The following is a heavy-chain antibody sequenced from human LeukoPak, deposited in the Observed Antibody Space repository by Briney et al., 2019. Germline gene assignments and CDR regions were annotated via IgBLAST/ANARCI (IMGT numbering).Heavy chain of an antibody. Sequence: SETLSLTCTVSGGSISGYYWSWIRQPPGKGLEWIGYIYYSGSINYNSSLKSRVAISVDTSKNQFSLKLSSMTAADTAVYYCVRNTLGHYDAFDIWGQGTMVTVSS. J-gene: IGHJ3*02. CDR3: VRNTLGHYDAFDI. CDR1: GGSISGYY. CDR2: IYYSGSI. D-gene: IGHD1/OR15-1a*01. V-gene: IGHV4-59*01.